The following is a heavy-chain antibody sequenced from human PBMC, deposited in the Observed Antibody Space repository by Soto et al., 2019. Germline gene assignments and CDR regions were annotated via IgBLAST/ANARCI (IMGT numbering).Heavy chain of an antibody. J-gene: IGHJ4*02. Sequence: QVQLVESGGGVVQPGRSLRLSCAASGFTFSSYGMHWVRQAPGKGLEWVAVISYDGSNKYYADSVKGRITISRDNSKNTLYLQMNSLRAEDTAVYYCAKDSCMIEVVILFDYWGQGTLVTVSS. CDR1: GFTFSSYG. CDR2: ISYDGSNK. D-gene: IGHD3-22*01. CDR3: AKDSCMIEVVILFDY. V-gene: IGHV3-30*18.